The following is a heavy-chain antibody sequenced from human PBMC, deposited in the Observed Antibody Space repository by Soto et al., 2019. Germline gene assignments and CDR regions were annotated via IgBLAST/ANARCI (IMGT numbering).Heavy chain of an antibody. CDR3: AREPWNSPKQLTATFDY. J-gene: IGHJ4*02. CDR1: GYTFTSYG. D-gene: IGHD6-6*01. CDR2: ISAYNGNT. V-gene: IGHV1-18*01. Sequence: QVQLVQSGAEVKKPGASVKVSCKASGYTFTSYGISWVRQAPGQGLEWMGWISAYNGNTNYAQKLQGRVTMTTDTDTSTAYMELRSLRSDDTAVYYCAREPWNSPKQLTATFDYWGQGTLVTVSS.